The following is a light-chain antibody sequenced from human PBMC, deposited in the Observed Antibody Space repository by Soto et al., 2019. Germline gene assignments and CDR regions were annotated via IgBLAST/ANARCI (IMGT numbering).Light chain of an antibody. V-gene: IGKV1-5*01. CDR3: QQSTEHPGT. CDR2: DAS. Sequence: EIRVTQSPPTLSASVGDRVTITCRASQTITTWMAWYQQKPGKAPKVLIYDASSLESGVQSRFSGSESGTEFTLTISSLQPDDIATYYCQQSTEHPGTFGQRTTVDI. J-gene: IGKJ1*01. CDR1: QTITTW.